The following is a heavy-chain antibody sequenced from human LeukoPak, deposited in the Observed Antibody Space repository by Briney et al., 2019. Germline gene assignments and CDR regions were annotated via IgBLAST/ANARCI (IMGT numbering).Heavy chain of an antibody. V-gene: IGHV4-39*07. CDR3: ARDYGDYVIRNFFDY. D-gene: IGHD4-17*01. CDR1: GGSISSSSYY. Sequence: PSETLSLTCTVSGGSISSSSYYWGWIRQPPGKGPEWIVSIYYSGSTYYNPSLKSRVTISVNTSKNQFSLKLSSVTAADTAVYFCARDYGDYVIRNFFDYWGQGTLVTVSS. J-gene: IGHJ4*02. CDR2: IYYSGST.